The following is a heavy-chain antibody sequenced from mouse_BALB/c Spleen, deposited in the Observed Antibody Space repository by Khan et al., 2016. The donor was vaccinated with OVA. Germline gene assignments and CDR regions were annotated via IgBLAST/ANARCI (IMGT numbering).Heavy chain of an antibody. CDR2: ISSGGTYT. D-gene: IGHD1-1*01. CDR3: VRPPITTVVATSYWFFDV. J-gene: IGHJ1*01. Sequence: EVELVESGGGLVKPGGSLKLSCATSGFTFSSYAMSWVRQTPEKRLEWVATISSGGTYTYYPDSVKGRFTISRDNAKNTLYLQMSSLRSEDTAMCYCVRPPITTVVATSYWFFDVWGAGTTVTVST. V-gene: IGHV5-9-3*01. CDR1: GFTFSSYA.